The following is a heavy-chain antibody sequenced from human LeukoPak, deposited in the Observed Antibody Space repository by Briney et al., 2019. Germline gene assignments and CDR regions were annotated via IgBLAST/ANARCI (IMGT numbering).Heavy chain of an antibody. CDR3: ARDGGSGSGYGSGPIPLSYGMDV. CDR1: GFTFSDYY. CDR2: ISSSGGTI. J-gene: IGHJ6*02. Sequence: GGSLRLSCAASGFTFSDYYMSWIRQAPGRGLEWVSYISSSGGTIYYADSVKGRFTISRDNAKNSLYLQMNSLRAEDTAVYCCARDGGSGSGYGSGPIPLSYGMDVWGQGTTVTVSS. D-gene: IGHD3-10*01. V-gene: IGHV3-11*01.